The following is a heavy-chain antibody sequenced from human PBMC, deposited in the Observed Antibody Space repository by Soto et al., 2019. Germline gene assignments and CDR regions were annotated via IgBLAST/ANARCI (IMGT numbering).Heavy chain of an antibody. CDR1: GASISSGPYS. J-gene: IGHJ5*02. Sequence: QLQLHQSGSGLVRPSETLALTCTVSGASISSGPYSWSWLRQTPGKGLEWIGFIYHSGSTTYNPALKDRVTISIDKSNDQFSLRLNSMTSADTAVYFCAKGGIREGLKHLNTWGQGTLVAAPS. CDR3: AKGGIREGLKHLNT. CDR2: IYHSGST. V-gene: IGHV4-30-2*01. D-gene: IGHD3-10*01.